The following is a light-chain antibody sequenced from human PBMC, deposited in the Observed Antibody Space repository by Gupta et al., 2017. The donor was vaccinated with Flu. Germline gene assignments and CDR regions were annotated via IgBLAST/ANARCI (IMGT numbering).Light chain of an antibody. CDR1: SSDVGNSDY. CDR2: DVR. V-gene: IGLV2-14*01. J-gene: IGLJ1*01. Sequence: QSALTQPASVSGSPGQSLTISCTGTSSDVGNSDYVSWYQQDSGKAPKLLIYDVRNQPSGVSSRFSGSKSGNTASLTISGLQAEDETDYYCSSYTSTTTFYVFGTGTKVTVL. CDR3: SSYTSTTTFYV.